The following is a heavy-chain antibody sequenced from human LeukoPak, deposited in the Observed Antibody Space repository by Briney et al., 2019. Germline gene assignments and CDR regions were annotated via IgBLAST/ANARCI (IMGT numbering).Heavy chain of an antibody. J-gene: IGHJ3*02. Sequence: GGSLRLSCAASGFTVSSNYMSWVRQAPGEGLEWVSIIYSGDSTYYADSVKGRFTISRDNSKNTLYLQMNSLRAEDTAVYYCARETYCSGGDCHDAFDIWGQGTMVTVSS. D-gene: IGHD2-15*01. CDR3: ARETYCSGGDCHDAFDI. CDR1: GFTVSSNY. CDR2: IYSGDST. V-gene: IGHV3-66*01.